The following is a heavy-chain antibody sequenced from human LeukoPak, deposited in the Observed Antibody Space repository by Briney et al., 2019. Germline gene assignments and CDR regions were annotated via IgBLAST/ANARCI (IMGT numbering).Heavy chain of an antibody. J-gene: IGHJ6*02. CDR3: ARGSCSGGSCYSHYYYYGMDV. D-gene: IGHD2-15*01. V-gene: IGHV1-2*02. CDR2: INPNSGGT. CDR1: GYTFTGYY. Sequence: ASVKVSRKASGYTFTGYYMHWVRQAPVQGLEWMGWINPNSGGTNYAQKFQGRVTMTRDTSISTAYMELSRLRSDDTAVYYCARGSCSGGSCYSHYYYYGMDVWGQGTTVTVSS.